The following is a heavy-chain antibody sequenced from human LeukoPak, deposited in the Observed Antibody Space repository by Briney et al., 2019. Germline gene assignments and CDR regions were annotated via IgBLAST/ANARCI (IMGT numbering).Heavy chain of an antibody. CDR2: IYYSGST. CDR3: ARVYSGYGPFDY. Sequence: SETLSLTCTVSGGSISSSSYYWGWIRQPPGKGLEWIGSIYYSGSTYYNPSLKSRVTISVDTSKNQFSLKLSSVTAADTAVYYCARVYSGYGPFDYWGQGTLVTVSS. CDR1: GGSISSSSYY. J-gene: IGHJ4*02. V-gene: IGHV4-39*07. D-gene: IGHD5-12*01.